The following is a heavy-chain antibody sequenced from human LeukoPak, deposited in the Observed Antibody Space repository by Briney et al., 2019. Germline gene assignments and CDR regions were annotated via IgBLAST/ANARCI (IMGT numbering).Heavy chain of an antibody. CDR3: AREGEMATIVD. V-gene: IGHV1-3*03. J-gene: IGHJ4*02. D-gene: IGHD5-24*01. Sequence: ASVKVSCKASGYTFTDYYLHWVRQAPGQRLEWMGWINAGNGNTKHSQEFQGRVTITRDTSASTAYMELSSLRSEDMAVYYCAREGEMATIVDWGQGALVTVSS. CDR1: GYTFTDYY. CDR2: INAGNGNT.